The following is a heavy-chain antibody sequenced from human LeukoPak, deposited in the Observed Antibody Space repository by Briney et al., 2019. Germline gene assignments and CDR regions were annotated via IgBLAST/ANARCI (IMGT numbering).Heavy chain of an antibody. D-gene: IGHD1-26*01. CDR2: IYYNGNT. CDR1: DGSINSYY. CDR3: ARGRSNYYGMDV. J-gene: IGHJ6*02. Sequence: SETLSLTCSVSDGSINSYYWNWIRRPPGKGLEWIGYIYYNGNTNYNPSLKSRVTMSVDTSKNLFSLKVSSVTAADTAVCYCARGRSNYYGMDVWGQGTTVTVSS. V-gene: IGHV4-59*01.